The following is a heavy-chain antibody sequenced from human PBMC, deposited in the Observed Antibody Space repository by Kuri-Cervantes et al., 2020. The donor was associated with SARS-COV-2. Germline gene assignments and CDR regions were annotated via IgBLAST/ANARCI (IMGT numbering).Heavy chain of an antibody. V-gene: IGHV4-61*01. CDR2: IYYSGST. D-gene: IGHD3-22*01. J-gene: IGHJ5*02. CDR1: GGSISSSSYY. Sequence: GSLRLSCTVSGGSISSSSYYWSWIRQPPGKGLEWIGYIYYSGSTNYNPSLKSRVTISVDTSKNQFSPKLSSVTAADTAVYYCARNPPRYYYDSSGPSGGWFDPWGQGTLVTVSS. CDR3: ARNPPRYYYDSSGPSGGWFDP.